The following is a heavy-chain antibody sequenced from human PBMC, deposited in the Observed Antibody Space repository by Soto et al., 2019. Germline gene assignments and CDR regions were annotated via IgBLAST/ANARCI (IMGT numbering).Heavy chain of an antibody. Sequence: QVQLVQSGAEVKRPGSSVKVSCKASGDTFNFYSINWVRQAPGLGLEWMGRVNPILSMSNYAQRFQGRVTMTADKSTSTAYMELSGLRSEDTAIYYCATSYGSGYRAFDFWGQGPLVTVSS. D-gene: IGHD3-10*01. CDR3: ATSYGSGYRAFDF. CDR2: VNPILSMS. V-gene: IGHV1-69*04. CDR1: GDTFNFYS. J-gene: IGHJ4*02.